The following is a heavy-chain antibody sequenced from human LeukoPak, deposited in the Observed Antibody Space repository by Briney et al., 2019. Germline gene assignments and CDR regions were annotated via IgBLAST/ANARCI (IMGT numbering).Heavy chain of an antibody. CDR1: GGSFSSSSSY. V-gene: IGHV4-39*01. Sequence: PSETLSLTCTVSGGSFSSSSSYWAWLRQPPGRGLEWIGSVYYSGTTYYNTSLESRVPISEDTSRNRFSLMLSSVTAADTAVYYCVRQNSDYYYYYLDVWGEGTTVIVSS. J-gene: IGHJ6*03. CDR3: VRQNSDYYYYYLDV. D-gene: IGHD1-7*01. CDR2: VYYSGTT.